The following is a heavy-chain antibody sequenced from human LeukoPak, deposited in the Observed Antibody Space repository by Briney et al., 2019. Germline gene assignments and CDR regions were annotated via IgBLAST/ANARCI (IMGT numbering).Heavy chain of an antibody. CDR2: IIPIFGTA. CDR1: GGTFSSYA. Sequence: ASVKVSCKASGGTFSSYAISWVRQAPGQGLEWMGGIIPIFGTANYAQTFQGRVTITTDESTSTAYMELSSLRSEDTAVYYCARGAYYDILTGYYSECYFDYWGQGTLVTVSS. D-gene: IGHD3-9*01. V-gene: IGHV1-69*05. CDR3: ARGAYYDILTGYYSECYFDY. J-gene: IGHJ4*02.